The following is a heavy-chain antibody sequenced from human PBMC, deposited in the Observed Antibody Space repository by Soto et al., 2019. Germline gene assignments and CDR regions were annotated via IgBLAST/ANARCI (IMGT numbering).Heavy chain of an antibody. J-gene: IGHJ4*02. D-gene: IGHD1-7*01. V-gene: IGHV4-59*08. CDR3: ATMGTPATGLYYFDN. Sequence: SETLSLTCTVSGGSINNYYWSWIRQPPGKGLEWIGFMSYSGSTSYNASLKSRVTISVDTSKSQFSLNLSFVTATDTAVYYCATMGTPATGLYYFDNWGQGTLVTVSS. CDR1: GGSINNYY. CDR2: MSYSGST.